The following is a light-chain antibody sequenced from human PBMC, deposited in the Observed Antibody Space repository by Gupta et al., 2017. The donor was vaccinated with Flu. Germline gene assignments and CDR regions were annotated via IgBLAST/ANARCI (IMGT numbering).Light chain of an antibody. V-gene: IGLV1-40*01. CDR1: SSKVGGPDD. CDR3: QSYDTSRSVFWV. CDR2: GDS. J-gene: IGLJ3*02. Sequence: TSSGAVSSSKVGGPDDISWYHQLTASAPKLLIYGDSNRPSGVPDRFSGSKSGTSAALAITGLQAEEEADYYCQSYDTSRSVFWVFGGGTKLTVL.